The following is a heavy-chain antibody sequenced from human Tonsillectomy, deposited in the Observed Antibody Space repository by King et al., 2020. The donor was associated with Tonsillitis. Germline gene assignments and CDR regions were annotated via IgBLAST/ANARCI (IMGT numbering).Heavy chain of an antibody. Sequence: VQLVESGGGLVQPGGSLRLSCAASGFTFSSYWMHWVRHAPGKGLVWVSRINSDGSSTSYADSVKGRFTISRDNAKNTLYLQMNSLRAEDTAVYFCARATYYDFLTGYEHYWYFDLWGRGTLVTVSS. J-gene: IGHJ2*01. D-gene: IGHD3-9*01. V-gene: IGHV3-74*01. CDR2: INSDGSST. CDR3: ARATYYDFLTGYEHYWYFDL. CDR1: GFTFSSYW.